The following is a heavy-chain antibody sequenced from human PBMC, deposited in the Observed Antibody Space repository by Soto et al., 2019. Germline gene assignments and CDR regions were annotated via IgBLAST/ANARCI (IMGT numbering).Heavy chain of an antibody. Sequence: SETLSLTCAVYGGSFSGYYWSWIRQPPGKGLEWIGEINHSGSTNYNPSLKSRVTISVDTSKNQFSLKLSSVTAADTAVYYCARDGRYAFWSGYSRPYYYYGMDVWGQGPTVTASS. CDR1: GGSFSGYY. D-gene: IGHD3-3*01. J-gene: IGHJ6*02. CDR3: ARDGRYAFWSGYSRPYYYYGMDV. V-gene: IGHV4-34*01. CDR2: INHSGST.